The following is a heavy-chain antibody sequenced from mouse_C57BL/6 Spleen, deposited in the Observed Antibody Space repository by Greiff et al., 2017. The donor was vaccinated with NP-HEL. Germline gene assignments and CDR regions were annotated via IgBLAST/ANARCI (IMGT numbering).Heavy chain of an antibody. V-gene: IGHV1-64*01. CDR3: ARFGTTVVPWYFDV. Sequence: VQLQQPGAELVKPGASVKLSWKASGYTFTSYWMHWVKQRPGQGLEWIGMIHPNSGSTNYNEKFKSKATLTVDKSSSTAYMQLSSLTSEDSAVYYCARFGTTVVPWYFDVWGTGTTVTVSS. D-gene: IGHD1-1*01. J-gene: IGHJ1*03. CDR2: IHPNSGST. CDR1: GYTFTSYW.